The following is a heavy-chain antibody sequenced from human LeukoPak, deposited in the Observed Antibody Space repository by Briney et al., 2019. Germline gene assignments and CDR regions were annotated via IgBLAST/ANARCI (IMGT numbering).Heavy chain of an antibody. V-gene: IGHV5-51*01. Sequence: GESLKISCKGSGYSFTSYWIGWVRQMPGKGLEWMGTIYPGDSDTRYSPSFQGQVTISADKSISTAYLQWSSLKASDTAMYYCARKIAAAGTCVDYWGQGTLVTVSS. CDR2: IYPGDSDT. J-gene: IGHJ4*02. CDR1: GYSFTSYW. CDR3: ARKIAAAGTCVDY. D-gene: IGHD6-13*01.